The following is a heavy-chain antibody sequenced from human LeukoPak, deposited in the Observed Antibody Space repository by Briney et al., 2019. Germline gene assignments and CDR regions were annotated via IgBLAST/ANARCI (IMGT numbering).Heavy chain of an antibody. D-gene: IGHD2-2*02. CDR1: GFTFSSYG. CDR3: AKGRVPAAIHPVDY. V-gene: IGHV3-30*02. CDR2: IRYDGSNK. J-gene: IGHJ4*02. Sequence: GGSLRLSCAASGFTFSSYGMHWVRQASGKGLEWVAFIRYDGSNKYYADSVKGRFTISRDNSKNTLYLQMNSLRAEDTAVYYCAKGRVPAAIHPVDYWGQGTLVTVSS.